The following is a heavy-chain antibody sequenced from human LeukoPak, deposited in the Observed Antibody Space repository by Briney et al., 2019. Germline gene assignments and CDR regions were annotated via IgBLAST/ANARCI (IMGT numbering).Heavy chain of an antibody. V-gene: IGHV3-15*01. CDR1: GFTFSNAW. CDR3: TTGIAMVRGVIHLIDY. Sequence: GGSLRLSCAASGFTFSNAWMRWVRQAPGKGLEWVGRIKSKTDDGTTDYAAPVKGRFTISRDDSKNTLYLQMNSLKTEDTAVYYCTTGIAMVRGVIHLIDYWGQGTLVTVSS. D-gene: IGHD3-10*01. CDR2: IKSKTDDGTT. J-gene: IGHJ4*02.